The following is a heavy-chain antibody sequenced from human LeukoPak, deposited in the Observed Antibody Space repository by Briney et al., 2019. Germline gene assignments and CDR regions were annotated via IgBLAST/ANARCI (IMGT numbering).Heavy chain of an antibody. CDR1: GFTFSSYA. J-gene: IGHJ4*02. D-gene: IGHD3-22*01. CDR2: ISYDGSNK. V-gene: IGHV3-30*04. CDR3: ARYLNHYYDSSGPLDY. Sequence: GGSLRLSCAASGFTFSSYAMHWVRQAPGKGLEWVAVISYDGSNKYYADSVKGRFTISRDNAKNSLYLQMNSLRAEDTAVYYCARYLNHYYDSSGPLDYWGQGTLVTVSS.